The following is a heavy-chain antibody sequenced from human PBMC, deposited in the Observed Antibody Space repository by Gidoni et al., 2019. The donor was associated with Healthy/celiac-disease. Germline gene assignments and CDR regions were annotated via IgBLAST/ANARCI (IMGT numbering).Heavy chain of an antibody. CDR2: ISSSGSTI. J-gene: IGHJ6*02. D-gene: IGHD2-2*01. Sequence: QVQLVESGGGLVKPGGSLRLSCAASGFTFSDYYMSWSRQAPGKGLEWVSYISSSGSTIYYADSVKGRFTISRDNAKNSLYLQMNSLRAEDTAVYYCARDRCSSTSCPSYYYYYGMDVWGQGTTVTVSS. CDR1: GFTFSDYY. CDR3: ARDRCSSTSCPSYYYYYGMDV. V-gene: IGHV3-11*01.